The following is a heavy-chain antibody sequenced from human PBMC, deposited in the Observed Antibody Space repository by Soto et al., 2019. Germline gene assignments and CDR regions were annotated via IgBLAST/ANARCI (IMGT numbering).Heavy chain of an antibody. V-gene: IGHV3-7*01. D-gene: IGHD3-16*01. CDR3: XXXXXXXXXXXLYFDY. CDR2: IKQDGSEK. Sequence: EVQLVESGGGLVQPGGSLRLSCAASGFTFSSYWMSWVRQAPGKGLEWVANIKQDGSEKYYVDSVKGRFTISRDNAKXSXXXXXXXXXXXXXXXXXXXXXXXXXXXXXLYFDYWGQGTLVTVSS. J-gene: IGHJ4*02. CDR1: GFTFSSYW.